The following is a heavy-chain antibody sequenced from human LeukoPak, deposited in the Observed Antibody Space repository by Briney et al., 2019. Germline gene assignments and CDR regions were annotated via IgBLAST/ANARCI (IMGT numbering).Heavy chain of an antibody. CDR2: ISSSGSTI. CDR3: ARVAIGYCSSTSCYTSFHYYYYMDA. Sequence: GGSLRLSCAASGFTFSDYYMSWIRQAPGKGLEWVSYISSSGSTIYYADSVKGRFTISRDNAKNSLYLQMNSLRAEDTAVYYCARVAIGYCSSTSCYTSFHYYYYMDAWGKGTTVTVSS. J-gene: IGHJ6*03. CDR1: GFTFSDYY. D-gene: IGHD2-2*02. V-gene: IGHV3-11*01.